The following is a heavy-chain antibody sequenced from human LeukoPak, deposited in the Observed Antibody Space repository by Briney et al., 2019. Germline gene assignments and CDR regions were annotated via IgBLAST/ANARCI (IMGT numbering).Heavy chain of an antibody. Sequence: GGSLRLSCTASGFTLSSYSMNWVRQAPGKGLEWVSSISSGSTYIYYADSVKGRFTVSRDNAQNSLYLQMNSLRDEDTAVYYCARGCSPGTCSPFDYWGQGTLVTVSS. J-gene: IGHJ4*02. D-gene: IGHD2-15*01. V-gene: IGHV3-21*01. CDR3: ARGCSPGTCSPFDY. CDR1: GFTLSSYS. CDR2: ISSGSTYI.